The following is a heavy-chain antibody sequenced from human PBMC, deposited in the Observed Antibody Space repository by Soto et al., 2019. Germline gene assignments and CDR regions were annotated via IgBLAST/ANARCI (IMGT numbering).Heavy chain of an antibody. J-gene: IGHJ4*02. V-gene: IGHV4-30-4*01. Sequence: QVQLQEPGPRLVEPSHTLSLTCTVSGASISNGYYSWSWLRQSPGTGMEWIVHIHSGGTTYDNPSLKSRLTISVAMSKNQFSLKLSSLTAADTAVYYCARGPSGDKVDYGGQGTLVTVSS. CDR3: ARGPSGDKVDY. CDR1: GASISNGYYS. D-gene: IGHD1-26*01. CDR2: IHSGGTT.